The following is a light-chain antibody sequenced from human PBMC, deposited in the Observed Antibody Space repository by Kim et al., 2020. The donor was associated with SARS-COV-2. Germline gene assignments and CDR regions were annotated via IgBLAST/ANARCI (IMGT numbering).Light chain of an antibody. CDR2: DAS. Sequence: DIQLTQSPSSLSASVGDRVTITCQASQDIRNYLNWYQQKPGKAPKLLIFDASNLEAGVTSRFSGSGSGTDFTFTISSLQPEDIATYYCQQYDTHLTFGGGTKVDIK. CDR3: QQYDTHLT. J-gene: IGKJ4*02. V-gene: IGKV1-33*01. CDR1: QDIRNY.